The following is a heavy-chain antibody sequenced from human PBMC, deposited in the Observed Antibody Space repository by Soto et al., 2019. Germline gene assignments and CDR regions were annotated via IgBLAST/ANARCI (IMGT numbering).Heavy chain of an antibody. J-gene: IGHJ1*01. CDR3: AQFSSWYGFQH. CDR1: GFTFSTFS. V-gene: IGHV3-48*02. CDR2: IDSGSRTI. Sequence: GGSLRLSCAASGFTFSTFSMIWVRQAPGKGLDWVSYIDSGSRTIFYADSVKGRFTISRDNAKNSIYLQMKSLRDEDTSVYYCAQFSSWYGFQHWGQGTLVTVSS. D-gene: IGHD6-19*01.